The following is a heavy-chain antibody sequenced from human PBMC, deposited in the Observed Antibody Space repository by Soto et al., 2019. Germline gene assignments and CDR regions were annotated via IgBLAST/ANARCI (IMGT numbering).Heavy chain of an antibody. CDR2: IFHSGTT. Sequence: SETLSLTCAVSGYSISSGYQWGWIRQPPGKGLEWIGNIFHSGTTSYNPSLKSRVTVSVDTSKNQISLNLTSVTAADTAVYYCAIGYSYAPFDPWGQGTLVTVSS. D-gene: IGHD5-18*01. V-gene: IGHV4-38-2*01. CDR3: AIGYSYAPFDP. J-gene: IGHJ5*02. CDR1: GYSISSGYQ.